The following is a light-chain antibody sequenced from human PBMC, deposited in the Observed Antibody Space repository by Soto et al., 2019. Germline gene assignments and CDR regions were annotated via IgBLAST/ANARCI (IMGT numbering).Light chain of an antibody. CDR1: KLGDKY. Sequence: SYELTQPPSVSVSPGQTASITCSGDKLGDKYACWYQQKPGQSPVLVIYQESKRPSGIPERFSGSNSGNTATLTISGTQAMDEADYYCQAWDSSPEFGGGTQLTVL. CDR2: QES. CDR3: QAWDSSPE. J-gene: IGLJ7*01. V-gene: IGLV3-1*01.